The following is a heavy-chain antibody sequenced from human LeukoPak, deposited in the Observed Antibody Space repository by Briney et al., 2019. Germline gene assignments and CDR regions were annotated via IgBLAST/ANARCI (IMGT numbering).Heavy chain of an antibody. V-gene: IGHV4-39*01. J-gene: IGHJ6*03. CDR3: ARLITQNYYYYYMDV. D-gene: IGHD1-14*01. Sequence: SETLSLTCAVYGGSFSGYYWGWIRQPPGKGLEWIGSIYYSGSTYYNPSLKSRVTISVDTSKNQFSLKLSSVTAADTAVYYCARLITQNYYYYYMDVWGKGTTVTISS. CDR2: IYYSGST. CDR1: GGSFSGYY.